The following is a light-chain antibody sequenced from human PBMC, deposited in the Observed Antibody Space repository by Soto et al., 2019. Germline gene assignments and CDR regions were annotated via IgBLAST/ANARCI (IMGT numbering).Light chain of an antibody. Sequence: EIVMTQSPATLSVSPGERATLSCRASQSVSSNLAWYQQKPGQAPRLLIYGASTRATGIPARFSGSGSGTEFTLTISRLEPEDFAVYYCQQYGSSPLWTFGQGTRWIS. V-gene: IGKV3-15*01. CDR2: GAS. CDR1: QSVSSN. CDR3: QQYGSSPLWT. J-gene: IGKJ1*01.